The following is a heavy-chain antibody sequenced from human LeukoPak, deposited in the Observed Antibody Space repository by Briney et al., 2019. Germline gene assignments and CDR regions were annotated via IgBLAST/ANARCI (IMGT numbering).Heavy chain of an antibody. CDR3: ARHVRSGSYYLDY. D-gene: IGHD1-26*01. CDR2: IYPGDSDT. V-gene: IGHV5-51*01. CDR1: GYTFHSYW. Sequence: GESLKISCKGSGYTFHSYWIAWVRQMPGKGLEWMGIIYPGDSDTRYSPSFQGQVTISADKSIRTAYLQWSSLKASDTAMYYCARHVRSGSYYLDYWGQGTLVTVSS. J-gene: IGHJ4*02.